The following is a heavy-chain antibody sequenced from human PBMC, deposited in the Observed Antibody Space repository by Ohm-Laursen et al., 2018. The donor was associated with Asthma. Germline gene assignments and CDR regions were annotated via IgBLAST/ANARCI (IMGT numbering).Heavy chain of an antibody. J-gene: IGHJ5*02. CDR1: GFTFSLYS. CDR2: ISSSGTYM. CDR3: ARDGSVAAATFNNWFDP. D-gene: IGHD2-15*01. Sequence: SLRLSCAASGFTFSLYSMNWVRQAPGKGLEWVSTISSSGTYMYHADSVKGRFIISRDNAKNSLYLQMNSLRVEDTAVYYCARDGSVAAATFNNWFDPWGQGTLVTVSS. V-gene: IGHV3-21*01.